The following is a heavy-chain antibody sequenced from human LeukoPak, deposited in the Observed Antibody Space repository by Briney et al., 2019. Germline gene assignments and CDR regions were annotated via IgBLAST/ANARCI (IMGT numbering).Heavy chain of an antibody. J-gene: IGHJ4*02. D-gene: IGHD6-13*01. CDR1: GFTFSSYA. CDR2: ISGSGGST. Sequence: GGSLRLSCAASGFTFSSYAMSWVRQAPGKGLEWVSAISGSGGSTYYADSVKGRFTISRDNSKNTLYLQMNSLRAEDTAVYYCANGIAAAVDYFDYWGQGTLVTVSS. V-gene: IGHV3-23*01. CDR3: ANGIAAAVDYFDY.